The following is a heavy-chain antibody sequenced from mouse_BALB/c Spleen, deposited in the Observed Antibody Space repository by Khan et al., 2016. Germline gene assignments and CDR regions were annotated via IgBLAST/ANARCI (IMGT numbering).Heavy chain of an antibody. D-gene: IGHD1-1*01. CDR2: ISRGSSTI. V-gene: IGHV5-17*02. CDR1: GFTFSSFG. Sequence: EVELVESGGGLVQPGGSRKLSCAASGFTFSSFGMHWVRQAPEKGLEWVAYISRGSSTIYYADTVKGRFTISRDHPKNPLFLQMRSLRSEDPAMYYCARSTQYYGSSYRYFDVWGAGTTVTVTS. J-gene: IGHJ1*01. CDR3: ARSTQYYGSSYRYFDV.